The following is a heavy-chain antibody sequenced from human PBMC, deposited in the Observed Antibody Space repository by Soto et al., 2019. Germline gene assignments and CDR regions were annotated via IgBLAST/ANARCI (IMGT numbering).Heavy chain of an antibody. D-gene: IGHD1-26*01. V-gene: IGHV3-23*01. J-gene: IGHJ4*02. CDR2: ISGSGDST. Sequence: EVQLLESGGGLVQPGGSLRLSCAASGFTFSSYAMRWVRQAPGKGLEWVSAISGSGDSTYYADSVKGRFTTSRDNSKNTLYLQMNSLRAEATAVYSCARRGSGSYYDYWGQGTLVTVSS. CDR1: GFTFSSYA. CDR3: ARRGSGSYYDY.